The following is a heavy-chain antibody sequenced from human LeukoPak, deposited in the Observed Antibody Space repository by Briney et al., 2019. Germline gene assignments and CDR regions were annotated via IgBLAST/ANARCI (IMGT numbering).Heavy chain of an antibody. D-gene: IGHD3-16*01. CDR2: ISCDGTSQ. V-gene: IGHV3-30*03. J-gene: IGHJ4*02. CDR3: ARGHIMDY. CDR1: GFIFNNYG. Sequence: GGSLRLSCAASGFIFNNYGMQWVRQTPGKGLEWVTVISCDGTSQYYADSVKGRFTISRDNAKNSLYLQMNSLRAEDTAIYYCARGHIMDYWGQGTLVTVSS.